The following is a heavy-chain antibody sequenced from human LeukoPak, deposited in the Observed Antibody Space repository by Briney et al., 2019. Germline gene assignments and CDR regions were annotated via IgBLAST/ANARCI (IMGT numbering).Heavy chain of an antibody. CDR1: GGSISSYY. Sequence: SETLSLTCTVSGGSISSYYWSWIRQPPGKGLEWIGYIYYSGSTNYNPSLKSRVTISVDTSKNQFSLKLSSVTAADTAVYYCARVARLRIQLWLEYFDYWGRGTLVTVSS. CDR2: IYYSGST. V-gene: IGHV4-59*12. CDR3: ARVARLRIQLWLEYFDY. J-gene: IGHJ4*02. D-gene: IGHD5-18*01.